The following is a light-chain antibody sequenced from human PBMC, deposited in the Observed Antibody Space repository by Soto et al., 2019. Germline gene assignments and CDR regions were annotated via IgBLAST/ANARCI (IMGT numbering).Light chain of an antibody. CDR3: QQLKAYPFT. Sequence: DIQLTQSPSFLSASVGDRVTITCRASQGISSYLAWHQQKPGKAPELLIYAASTLDDGVPSRFSGSGSGTEFILTISSLQPEDFATYYCQQLKAYPFTFGPGTKVDI. J-gene: IGKJ3*01. V-gene: IGKV1-9*01. CDR1: QGISSY. CDR2: AAS.